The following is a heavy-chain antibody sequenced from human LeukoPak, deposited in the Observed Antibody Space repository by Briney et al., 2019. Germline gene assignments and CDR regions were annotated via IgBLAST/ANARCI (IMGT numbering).Heavy chain of an antibody. Sequence: GSLRLSCVASGFDFNYYDMNWVRQAPGKGLEWVSSISSKSTYIDSADSTTGRFTISRDNANNSVFLQMSSLRPEDTAVYYCARRGGLSSGRGFDHWGQGTLVTVSS. CDR1: GFDFNYYD. CDR3: ARRGGLSSGRGFDH. J-gene: IGHJ4*02. D-gene: IGHD3-16*01. CDR2: ISSKSTYI. V-gene: IGHV3-21*01.